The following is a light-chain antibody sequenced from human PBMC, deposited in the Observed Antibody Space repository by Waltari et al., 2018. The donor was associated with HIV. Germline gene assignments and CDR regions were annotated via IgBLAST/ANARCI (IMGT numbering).Light chain of an antibody. CDR2: AES. CDR1: QNIANY. CDR3: QQSYTTPFT. J-gene: IGKJ4*01. Sequence: IQMTQSPSSLSASVADSVTITCRAGQNIANYLNWYQQQPGKAPQLLIYAESNLQRGVASRFSGSGSGTDFTLSISPLHPEDFATYYCQQSYTTPFTFGGGTRVDI. V-gene: IGKV1-39*01.